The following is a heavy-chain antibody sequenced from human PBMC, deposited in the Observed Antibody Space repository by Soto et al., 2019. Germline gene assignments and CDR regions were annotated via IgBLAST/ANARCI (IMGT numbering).Heavy chain of an antibody. CDR1: GFTFSSYS. CDR3: ARDPRDIVVVVAAFGWFDP. CDR2: ISSSSSYI. Sequence: VQLVESGGGLVKPGGSLRLSCAASGFTFSSYSMNWVRQAPGKGLEWVSSISSSSSYIYYADSVKGRFTISRDNAKNSLYLQMNSLRAEDTAVYYCARDPRDIVVVVAAFGWFDPWGQGTLVTVSS. V-gene: IGHV3-21*01. D-gene: IGHD2-15*01. J-gene: IGHJ5*02.